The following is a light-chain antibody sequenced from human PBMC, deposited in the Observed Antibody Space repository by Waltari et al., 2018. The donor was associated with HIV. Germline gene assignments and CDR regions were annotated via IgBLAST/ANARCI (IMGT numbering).Light chain of an antibody. CDR3: QHSRT. CDR2: GAS. CDR1: QTISNH. J-gene: IGKJ1*01. V-gene: IGKV1-39*01. Sequence: DIQMTQSPSSVSASVGDRVTITFRTSQTISNHLHWYQHKPGKAPKLLIYGASNLQSGVPSRFSGSGSGTDFTLTITSLQPEDFTTYYCQHSRTFGQGTKVEI.